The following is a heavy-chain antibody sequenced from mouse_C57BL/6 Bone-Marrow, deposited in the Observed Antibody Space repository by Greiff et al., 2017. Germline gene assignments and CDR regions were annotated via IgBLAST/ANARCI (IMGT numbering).Heavy chain of an antibody. J-gene: IGHJ2*01. CDR2: IDPENGDT. CDR1: GFNIKDDY. CDR3: TSFITTAELNFDY. Sequence: EVQLQQSGAELVRPGASVKLSCTASGFNIKDDYMHWVKQRPEQGLEWIGWIDPENGDTEYASKFQGKATIKADTSSNTAYLQLSSLTSEDTAVYYCTSFITTAELNFDYWGQGTTLTVSS. V-gene: IGHV14-4*01. D-gene: IGHD1-1*01.